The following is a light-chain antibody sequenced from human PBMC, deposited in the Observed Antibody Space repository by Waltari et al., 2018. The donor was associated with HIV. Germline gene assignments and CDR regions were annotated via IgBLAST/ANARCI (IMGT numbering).Light chain of an antibody. CDR2: DDD. V-gene: IGLV3-21*04. Sequence: SYVLTQPPSISVAPGKTAKITCGGNNIGNRDVHWYQQKPGQAPILVIFDDDHRPSGIPERFSGSNSDNTATLTINRFEVGDEADYYCQVWDSGSDHVFGSGTTVTVL. CDR1: NIGNRD. J-gene: IGLJ1*01. CDR3: QVWDSGSDHV.